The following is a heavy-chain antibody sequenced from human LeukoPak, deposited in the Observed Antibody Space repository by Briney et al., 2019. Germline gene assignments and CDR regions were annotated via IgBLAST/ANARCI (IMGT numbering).Heavy chain of an antibody. V-gene: IGHV3-7*01. D-gene: IGHD1-26*01. Sequence: GGSLRLSCATSGLTISGIYMSWVRQVPGKGLEWVANIKQDGSEKNYVDSVKGRFTISRDNAKNSLYLQMNSLRAEDTAVYYCARGYRIVDLFCALLWGQGTSVTVSS. CDR2: IKQDGSEK. CDR3: ARGYRIVDLFCALL. CDR1: GLTISGIY. J-gene: IGHJ3*01.